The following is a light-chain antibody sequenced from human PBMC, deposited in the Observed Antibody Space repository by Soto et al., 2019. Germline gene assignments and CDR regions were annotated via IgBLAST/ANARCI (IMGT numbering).Light chain of an antibody. CDR1: QTINTY. CDR3: QQSYRAPLT. J-gene: IGKJ3*01. V-gene: IGKV1-39*01. Sequence: DIQMTQSPSSLSASVGDRVTITCRASQTINTYLNWYQQKPGNAPKLLIHAASSLQSGVPSRFSGSGSGTDFTLTISSLQPEDFATYYCQQSYRAPLTFGPGTKVDIK. CDR2: AAS.